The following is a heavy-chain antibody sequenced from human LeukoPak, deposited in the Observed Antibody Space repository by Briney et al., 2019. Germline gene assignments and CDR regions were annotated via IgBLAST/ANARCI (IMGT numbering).Heavy chain of an antibody. CDR3: AKRRGDVGYFDL. V-gene: IGHV4-39*01. CDR2: IYYNGST. Sequence: SETLSLTCTVSGGSISSSSYYWGWIRQPPGNGLEWIGSIYYNGSTFYNPSLKSRVTVSVDTSKNQFSLKLISVTAADTAVYYCAKRRGDVGYFDLWGRGALVTVSS. D-gene: IGHD2-21*02. J-gene: IGHJ2*01. CDR1: GGSISSSSYY.